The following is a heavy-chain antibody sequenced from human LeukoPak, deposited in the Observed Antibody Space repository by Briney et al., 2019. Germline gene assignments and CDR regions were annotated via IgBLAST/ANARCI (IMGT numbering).Heavy chain of an antibody. J-gene: IGHJ6*04. CDR1: GFTFSSYG. Sequence: GGSLRLSCAASGFTFSSYGMHWVRQAPGKGLEWVAVISYDGSNKYYADSVKGRSTISRDNSKNTLYLQMNSLRAEDTAVYYCAELGITMIGGVWGKGTTVTISS. CDR3: AELGITMIGGV. CDR2: ISYDGSNK. V-gene: IGHV3-30*18. D-gene: IGHD3-10*02.